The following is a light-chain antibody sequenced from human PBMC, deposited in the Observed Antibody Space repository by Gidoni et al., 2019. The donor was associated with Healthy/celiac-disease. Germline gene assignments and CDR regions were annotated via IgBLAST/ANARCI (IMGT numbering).Light chain of an antibody. CDR1: QSIRSY. CDR2: AAS. CDR3: QQTYSTPYT. V-gene: IGKV1-39*01. Sequence: DIQMTQSPSSLSASVGDRVSITCPASQSIRSYLNWYQQKPGKAPKLLIYAASSLQSGVPSRFSGSGSGTDFTLTISSLQPEDFATYYCQQTYSTPYTFGQGTKLEIK. J-gene: IGKJ2*01.